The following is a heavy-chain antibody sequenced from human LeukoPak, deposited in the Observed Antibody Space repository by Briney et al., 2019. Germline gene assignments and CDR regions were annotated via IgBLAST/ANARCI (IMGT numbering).Heavy chain of an antibody. CDR2: IIPIFGTA. V-gene: IGHV1-69*06. CDR3: ALAGQRRLLYYYYYMDV. D-gene: IGHD6-25*01. Sequence: GASVKVSCKASGGTFSSYAISWVRQAPGQGLEWMGGIIPIFGTANYAQKFQGRVTITADKSTSTACMELSSLRSEDTAVYYCALAGQRRLLYYYYYMDVWGKGTTVTVSS. CDR1: GGTFSSYA. J-gene: IGHJ6*03.